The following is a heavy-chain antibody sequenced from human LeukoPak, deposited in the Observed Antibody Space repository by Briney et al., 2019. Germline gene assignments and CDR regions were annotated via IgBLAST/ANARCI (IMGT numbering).Heavy chain of an antibody. Sequence: GASVKVSCKASGGIFSSYAISWVRQAPGQGLEWMGGITPIFDTPNYAQKFQGRVTITADKSTSTAYMELSSLRAEDTAVYYCARGPRERSRGLWHIGSPGLGFFDYWGQGTLVTVSS. V-gene: IGHV1-69*06. CDR2: ITPIFDTP. D-gene: IGHD1-26*01. CDR1: GGIFSSYA. CDR3: ARGPRERSRGLWHIGSPGLGFFDY. J-gene: IGHJ4*02.